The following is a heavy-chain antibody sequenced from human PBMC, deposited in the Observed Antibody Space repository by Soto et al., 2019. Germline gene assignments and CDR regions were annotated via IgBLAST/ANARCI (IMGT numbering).Heavy chain of an antibody. V-gene: IGHV3-30*18. CDR2: ISYEARNK. CDR1: GFTFSNYG. Sequence: QVQLVESGGGVVQPGRSLQLSCAASGFTFSNYGMQWVRQAPGKGLEWVAVISYEARNKYYADSVKGRFTISRDNSKNTLNPQMNNLRAEDTAVYYCAKKATHKVSHRVDYWGQGTRVTVAS. CDR3: AKKATHKVSHRVDY. J-gene: IGHJ4*02.